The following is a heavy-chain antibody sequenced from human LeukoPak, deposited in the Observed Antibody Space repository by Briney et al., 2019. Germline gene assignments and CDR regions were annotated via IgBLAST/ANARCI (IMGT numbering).Heavy chain of an antibody. V-gene: IGHV4-30-4*08. CDR1: GGSISSGDYY. J-gene: IGHJ4*02. D-gene: IGHD4-17*01. CDR2: IYYSGST. Sequence: SETLSLTCTVSGGSISSGDYYWSWIRQPPGKGLEWIGYIYYSGSTYYNPSLKSRVTISVDTSKNQFSLKLSSVTAADTAVYYCARDSGNYGDFDYWGQGTLVTVPS. CDR3: ARDSGNYGDFDY.